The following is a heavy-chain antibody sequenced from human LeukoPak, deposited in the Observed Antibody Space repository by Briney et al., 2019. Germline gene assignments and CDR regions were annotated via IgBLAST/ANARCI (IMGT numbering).Heavy chain of an antibody. Sequence: PSETLSLTCGVSGGSVSSTNWWTWIRQPPGEGLEWIGEVHLDGRTNFNPSLKSRLTMSVDLSENHVSLKLTSVTAADTAVYYCAGEGGFYRPLDYSGQGTLVTVSS. J-gene: IGHJ4*02. D-gene: IGHD6-25*01. CDR2: VHLDGRT. CDR3: AGEGGFYRPLDY. V-gene: IGHV4-4*02. CDR1: GGSVSSTNW.